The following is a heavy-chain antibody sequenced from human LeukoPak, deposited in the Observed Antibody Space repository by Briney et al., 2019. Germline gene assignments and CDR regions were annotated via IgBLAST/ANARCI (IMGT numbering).Heavy chain of an antibody. D-gene: IGHD3-16*01. CDR3: ARDLKLSGKPGINWFDP. CDR1: GGSISSYY. Sequence: SETLSLTCTVSGGSISSYYWSWIRQPPGKGLEWIGYIYYSGSTNYNPSLKSRVTISVDTSKNQFSLKLSSVTAADTAVYYCARDLKLSGKPGINWFDPWGQGTLVTVSS. V-gene: IGHV4-59*01. CDR2: IYYSGST. J-gene: IGHJ5*02.